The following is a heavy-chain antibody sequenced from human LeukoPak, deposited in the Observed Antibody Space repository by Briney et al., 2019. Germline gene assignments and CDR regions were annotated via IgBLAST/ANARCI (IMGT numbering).Heavy chain of an antibody. CDR3: ARQVMITFGDYFDY. V-gene: IGHV4-4*07. Sequence: SETLSLTCTVSGGSISSYYWSWIRQPAGKGLEWIGRIYTSGSTNLKPSLKSRVTMSVDTSKNQCSLKLSSWTAADTAVYYCARQVMITFGDYFDYWGQGALVTVSS. D-gene: IGHD3-16*01. J-gene: IGHJ4*02. CDR1: GGSISSYY. CDR2: IYTSGST.